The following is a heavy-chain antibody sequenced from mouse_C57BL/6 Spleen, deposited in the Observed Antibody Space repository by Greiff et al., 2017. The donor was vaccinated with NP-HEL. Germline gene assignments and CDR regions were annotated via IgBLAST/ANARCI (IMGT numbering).Heavy chain of an antibody. CDR1: GYTFTSYW. CDR2: IDPSDSET. Sequence: VQLQQPGAELVRPGSSVKLSCKASGYTFTSYWMHWVKQRPIQGLEWIGNIDPSDSETHYNQKFKDKATLTVDKSSSTAYMQLSSLTSEDSAVYYSARDYDYDGFYFDYWGQGTTLTVSS. V-gene: IGHV1-52*01. D-gene: IGHD2-4*01. J-gene: IGHJ2*01. CDR3: ARDYDYDGFYFDY.